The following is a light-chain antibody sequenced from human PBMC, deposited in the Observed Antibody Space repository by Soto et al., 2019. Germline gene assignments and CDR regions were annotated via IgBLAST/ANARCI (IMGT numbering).Light chain of an antibody. CDR1: QGITSY. CDR3: QKYNSAPLT. J-gene: IGKJ4*01. V-gene: IGKV1-9*01. CDR2: AAS. Sequence: IQLTQSPSSLSASVGDRVTITCRASQGITSYLAWYQQKPGKAPELLIFAASTLQPGVPSRFSGSGSGTDFTLTISSLQPEDFATYYCQKYNSAPLTFGGGTKVEIK.